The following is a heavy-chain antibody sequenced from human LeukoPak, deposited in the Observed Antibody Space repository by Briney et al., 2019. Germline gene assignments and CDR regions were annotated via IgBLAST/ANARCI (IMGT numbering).Heavy chain of an antibody. D-gene: IGHD3-3*01. Sequence: GRSLRLSCAASGFTFSSYAMHWVRQAPGKGLEWVAVISYDGSNKYYADSVKGRFTNSRDNSKNTLYLQMNSLRAEDTAVYYRARDRSMEWLLSYFDYWGQGTLVTVSS. CDR3: ARDRSMEWLLSYFDY. CDR2: ISYDGSNK. CDR1: GFTFSSYA. J-gene: IGHJ4*02. V-gene: IGHV3-30-3*01.